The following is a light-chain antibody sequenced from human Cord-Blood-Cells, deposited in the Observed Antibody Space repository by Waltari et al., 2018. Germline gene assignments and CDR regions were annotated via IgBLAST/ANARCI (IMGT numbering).Light chain of an antibody. CDR1: QSVSSSY. CDR2: GAS. J-gene: IGKJ4*01. Sequence: EIVLTQSPGTLSWSPRERATLSCMASQSVSSSYLAWYQQKPGQAPRLPIYGASSRATGIPDRFSGSGSGTDFTLTISRLEPEDFAVYYGQQYGSSALTFGGGTKVEIK. V-gene: IGKV3-20*01. CDR3: QQYGSSALT.